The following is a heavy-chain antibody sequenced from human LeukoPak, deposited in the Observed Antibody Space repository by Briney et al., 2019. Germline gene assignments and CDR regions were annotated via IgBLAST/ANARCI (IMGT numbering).Heavy chain of an antibody. CDR3: ARDKGFRDGYNYEYFQH. CDR2: ISSSSSYI. CDR1: GITVSDNY. Sequence: GGSLGLSCAASGITVSDNYMSWVRLAPGKGLEWVSSISSSSSYIYYADSVKGRFTISRDNAKNSLYLQMNSLRAEDTAVYYCARDKGFRDGYNYEYFQHWGQGTLVTVSS. J-gene: IGHJ1*01. V-gene: IGHV3-21*01. D-gene: IGHD5-24*01.